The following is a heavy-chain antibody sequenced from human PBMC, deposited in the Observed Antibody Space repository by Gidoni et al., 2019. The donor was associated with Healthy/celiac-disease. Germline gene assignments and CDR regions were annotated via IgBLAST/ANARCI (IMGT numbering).Heavy chain of an antibody. Sequence: VQLVESGGGVVQPGRSLRLSCAASGFPFSSHGMHWVRQAPGKGLEWVAVIWYDGSNKYYADSVKGRFTISRDNSKNTLYLQMNSLRAEDTAVYYCARDRTDGYNSFPGGMDVWGQGTTVTVSS. J-gene: IGHJ6*02. V-gene: IGHV3-33*01. CDR3: ARDRTDGYNSFPGGMDV. D-gene: IGHD5-12*01. CDR2: IWYDGSNK. CDR1: GFPFSSHG.